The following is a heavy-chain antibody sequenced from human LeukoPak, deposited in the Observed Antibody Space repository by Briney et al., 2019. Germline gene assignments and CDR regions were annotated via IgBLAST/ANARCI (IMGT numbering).Heavy chain of an antibody. D-gene: IGHD4-23*01. V-gene: IGHV1-2*02. CDR3: ARGNTMVTWPAFVY. Sequence: ASVKVSCKASGYTFTDYYMHWVRQAPGQGLEGMGWINPNSGATNYAQKFQGRVTMTRDTSISTAYMELSRLRSDDTAVYYCARGNTMVTWPAFVYWGQETLVTVSS. CDR1: GYTFTDYY. CDR2: INPNSGAT. J-gene: IGHJ4*02.